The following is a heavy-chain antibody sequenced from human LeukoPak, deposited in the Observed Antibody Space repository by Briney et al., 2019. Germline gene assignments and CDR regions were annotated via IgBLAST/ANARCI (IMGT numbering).Heavy chain of an antibody. Sequence: GASVKVSCKASGYTFTGYYMHWVRQAPGQGLEWMGWINPNSGGTNYAQKFQGRVTMTRDTSISTAYMELSRLRSDDTAVYYCARDQRWFGELSRFDYWGQGTLVTVSS. D-gene: IGHD3-10*01. CDR1: GYTFTGYY. J-gene: IGHJ4*02. CDR2: INPNSGGT. CDR3: ARDQRWFGELSRFDY. V-gene: IGHV1-2*02.